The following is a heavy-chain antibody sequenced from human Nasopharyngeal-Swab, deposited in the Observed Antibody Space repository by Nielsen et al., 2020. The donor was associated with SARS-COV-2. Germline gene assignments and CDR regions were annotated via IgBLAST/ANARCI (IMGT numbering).Heavy chain of an antibody. Sequence: ESLKISCSVSGASISSNHYYWGWIRQPPGKGLEWIGSIYYSGSTYYNPSLKSRVTMSVDRSKKQFFLKLTSVTAADTAMYYCARGQDVLGVGGTSWFDPWGQGTLVTVSS. CDR2: IYYSGST. CDR1: GASISSNHYY. V-gene: IGHV4-39*07. CDR3: ARGQDVLGVGGTSWFDP. J-gene: IGHJ5*02. D-gene: IGHD3-10*02.